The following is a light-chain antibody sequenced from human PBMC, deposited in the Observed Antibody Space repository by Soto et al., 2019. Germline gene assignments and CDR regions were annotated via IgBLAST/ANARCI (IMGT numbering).Light chain of an antibody. Sequence: QSALTQPASMSGSLGQSITISCTGTSSDIGRYKFVSWYQHHPGKAPKLIIYEATKRPSGVPYRFSGSKSGNTASLTISGLQAEDEADYYCTSYTITSPYVFGSGTKLTVL. V-gene: IGLV2-14*01. CDR1: SSDIGRYKF. CDR2: EAT. J-gene: IGLJ1*01. CDR3: TSYTITSPYV.